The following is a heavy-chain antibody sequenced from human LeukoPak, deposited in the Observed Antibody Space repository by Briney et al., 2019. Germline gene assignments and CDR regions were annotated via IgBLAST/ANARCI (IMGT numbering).Heavy chain of an antibody. CDR3: ARGVVGKYFPYCSSTSCYSPFDY. D-gene: IGHD2-2*01. CDR1: GYTFTSYD. V-gene: IGHV1-8*03. J-gene: IGHJ4*02. Sequence: ASVKVSCKASGYTFTSYDINWVRQATGQGLEWMGWMNPNSGNTGYAQKFQGRVTITADESTSTAYMELSSLRSEDTAVYYCARGVVGKYFPYCSSTSCYSPFDYWGQGTLVTVSS. CDR2: MNPNSGNT.